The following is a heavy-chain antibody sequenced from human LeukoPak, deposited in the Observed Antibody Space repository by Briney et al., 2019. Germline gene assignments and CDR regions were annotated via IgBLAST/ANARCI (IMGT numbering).Heavy chain of an antibody. CDR2: ISNSSPNI. Sequence: PGGSLRLSCAASGFTFISYSMNWVRQAPGKGLEWVSSISNSSPNIYYADSVKGRFTISRDNAKNSLYLQMNSLRAEDTAVYYCARETTVNDAFDIWGQGTMVTVSS. D-gene: IGHD4-17*01. J-gene: IGHJ3*02. CDR1: GFTFISYS. V-gene: IGHV3-21*01. CDR3: ARETTVNDAFDI.